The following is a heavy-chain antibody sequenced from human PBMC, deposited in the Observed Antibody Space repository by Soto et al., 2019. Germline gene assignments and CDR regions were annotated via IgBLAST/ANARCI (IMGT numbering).Heavy chain of an antibody. V-gene: IGHV3-23*01. J-gene: IGHJ4*02. D-gene: IGHD3-22*01. CDR3: AKPRQYYYDSSVFDY. Sequence: GGSLRLSCAASGFTFSSYAMSWVRQAPGKGLEWVSAISGSGGSTYYADSVKGRFTISRDNSKNTLYLQMNSLRAEDTAVYYCAKPRQYYYDSSVFDYWGQGTLVTVSS. CDR2: ISGSGGST. CDR1: GFTFSSYA.